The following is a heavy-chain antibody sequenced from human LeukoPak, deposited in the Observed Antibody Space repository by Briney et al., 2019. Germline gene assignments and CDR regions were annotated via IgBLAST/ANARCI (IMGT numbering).Heavy chain of an antibody. D-gene: IGHD4-23*01. V-gene: IGHV3-30*18. J-gene: IGHJ3*02. CDR1: GFTFSTYG. CDR3: AKVGEEDADYGGNTDAFDI. CDR2: ISYDGSNE. Sequence: GGSLRLSCAASGFTFSTYGMHWVRQPPHRGVEWVCVISYDGSNEYYADSVKGRFTISRDNSKNTLYLQMNSLRAEDTAVYYCAKVGEEDADYGGNTDAFDIWGEGTMVTVSS.